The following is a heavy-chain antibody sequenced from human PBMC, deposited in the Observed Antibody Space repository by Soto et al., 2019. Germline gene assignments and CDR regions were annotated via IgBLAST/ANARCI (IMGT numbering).Heavy chain of an antibody. CDR1: GFTFSNAW. Sequence: EVQLVESGGGLVKPGGSLRLSCAASGFTFSNAWMSWVRQAPGKGLEWVGRIKSKTDGGTTDYAAPVKGRFTISRDDSKNTLYLQINSPKTEDTAVYYCTTDLSNQLVVVGRTRDNCFAPWGQRTLVTVSS. CDR3: TTDLSNQLVVVGRTRDNCFAP. V-gene: IGHV3-15*01. J-gene: IGHJ5*02. D-gene: IGHD2-15*01. CDR2: IKSKTDGGTT.